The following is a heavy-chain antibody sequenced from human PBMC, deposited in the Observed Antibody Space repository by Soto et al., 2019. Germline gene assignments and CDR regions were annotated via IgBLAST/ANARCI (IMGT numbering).Heavy chain of an antibody. CDR3: ARDIVVVPAANYYYYYGMDV. V-gene: IGHV3-7*01. CDR1: GFTFSSYW. CDR2: IKQDGSEK. Sequence: GGSLRLSCAASGFTFSSYWMSWVRQAPGKGLEWVANIKQDGSEKYYVDSVKGRFTISRDNAKNSLYLQMNSLRAEDTAVYYCARDIVVVPAANYYYYYGMDVWCQGTTVTVSS. J-gene: IGHJ6*02. D-gene: IGHD2-2*01.